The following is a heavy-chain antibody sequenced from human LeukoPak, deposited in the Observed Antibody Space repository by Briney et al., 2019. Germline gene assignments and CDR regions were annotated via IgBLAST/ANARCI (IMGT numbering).Heavy chain of an antibody. D-gene: IGHD4-23*01. V-gene: IGHV3-74*01. CDR2: IKSDGSDT. Sequence: GGSLRLSCAASGFTLSSYWMHWVRQVPGKGLVWVSRIKSDGSDTRYADSVKGRFTISRDNAKNTLYLQMNSLRVEDTAVYCCARGRPHGNDYWGQGTLVTVSS. J-gene: IGHJ4*02. CDR1: GFTLSSYW. CDR3: ARGRPHGNDY.